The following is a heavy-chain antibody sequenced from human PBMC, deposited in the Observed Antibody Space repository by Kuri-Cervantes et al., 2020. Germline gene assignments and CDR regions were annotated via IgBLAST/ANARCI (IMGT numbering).Heavy chain of an antibody. Sequence: GESLKISCAASGFTFSDYYMSWIRQAPGKGLEWVSYISSSGSTIYYADSVKGRFTISRDNAKNSLYLQMNSLRAEDTAVYYCARVVRSWLLRQNWFDPWGQGTLVTVSS. J-gene: IGHJ5*02. CDR2: ISSSGSTI. CDR1: GFTFSDYY. D-gene: IGHD3-22*01. V-gene: IGHV3-11*01. CDR3: ARVVRSWLLRQNWFDP.